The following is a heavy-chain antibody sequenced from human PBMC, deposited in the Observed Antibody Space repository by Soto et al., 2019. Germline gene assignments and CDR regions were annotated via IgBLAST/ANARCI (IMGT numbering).Heavy chain of an antibody. J-gene: IGHJ5*02. CDR1: GGSISSSSYY. D-gene: IGHD6-13*01. CDR2: IYYSGST. Sequence: QLQLQESGPGLVKPSETLSLTCTVSGGSISSSSYYWGWIRQPPGKGLEWIGSIYYSGSTYYNPSLKSRVTISVDRSKNQFSLKLSSVTAADTAVYYCARVCIAAAGTYCGWFDPWGQGTLVTVSS. V-gene: IGHV4-39*07. CDR3: ARVCIAAAGTYCGWFDP.